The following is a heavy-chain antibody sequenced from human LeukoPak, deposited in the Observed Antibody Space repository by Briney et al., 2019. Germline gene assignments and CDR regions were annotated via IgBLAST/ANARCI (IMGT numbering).Heavy chain of an antibody. J-gene: IGHJ5*02. Sequence: GGPLRLSCAASGFTFSSYAMSWVRQAPGKGLEWVSAISGSGDSTYYADSVKGRFTISRDNSKNTLYLHMHSLRVEDTAVYYCARDIPLFGEFDHWGQGSLVIVSS. D-gene: IGHD3-10*02. CDR3: ARDIPLFGEFDH. CDR1: GFTFSSYA. V-gene: IGHV3-23*01. CDR2: ISGSGDST.